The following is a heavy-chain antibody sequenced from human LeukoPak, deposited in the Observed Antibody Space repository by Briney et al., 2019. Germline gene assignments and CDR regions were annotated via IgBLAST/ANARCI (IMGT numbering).Heavy chain of an antibody. CDR2: IYSGGST. D-gene: IGHD5-12*01. Sequence: GGSLRLSCAASGFTVSSNYMSWVRQAPGKGLEWVSVIYSGGSTYYADSVKGRFTISRDNSKNTLYLQMNSPRAEDTAVYYCARERVGGGYDFYYYGMDVWGQGTTVTVSS. CDR1: GFTVSSNY. CDR3: ARERVGGGYDFYYYGMDV. V-gene: IGHV3-53*01. J-gene: IGHJ6*02.